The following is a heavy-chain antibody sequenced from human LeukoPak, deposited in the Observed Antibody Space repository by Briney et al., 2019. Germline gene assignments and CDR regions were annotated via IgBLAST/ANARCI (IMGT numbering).Heavy chain of an antibody. Sequence: GASVKVSCKASGGTFSSYAISWVRQAPGQGLEWMGGIIPIFGTANYAQKFQGRVTITADKSTSTAYMELSSLISEDTAVYYCARSVAQQPSHMNTYYYYYMDVWGKGTTVTVSS. CDR2: IIPIFGTA. CDR1: GGTFSSYA. J-gene: IGHJ6*03. V-gene: IGHV1-69*06. D-gene: IGHD6-13*01. CDR3: ARSVAQQPSHMNTYYYYYMDV.